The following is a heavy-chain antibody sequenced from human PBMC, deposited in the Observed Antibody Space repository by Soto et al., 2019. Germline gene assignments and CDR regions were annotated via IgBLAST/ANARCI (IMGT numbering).Heavy chain of an antibody. J-gene: IGHJ4*02. CDR3: TCSVSGDTGLHF. V-gene: IGHV3-73*01. Sequence: GGSLRFSCSASGSTFTDSAMTWVRLDSGKGLEWVGRIQTKSNDYATAYGESVKGRFTISRDESKDTAYLQMNSLKADDTAVYFCTCSVSGDTGLHFWGQGTVVTVSS. CDR1: GSTFTDSA. CDR2: IQTKSNDYAT. D-gene: IGHD5-18*01.